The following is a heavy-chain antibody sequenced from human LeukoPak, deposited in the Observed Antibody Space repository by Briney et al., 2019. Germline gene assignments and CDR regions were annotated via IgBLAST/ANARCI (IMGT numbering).Heavy chain of an antibody. J-gene: IGHJ4*02. CDR3: AKELHYDFWSGYLYTFDS. CDR2: ISGRGTAT. V-gene: IGHV3-23*01. D-gene: IGHD3-3*01. CDR1: GFTFSVYA. Sequence: GGSLRLSCAASGFTFSVYAMSWVRQAPGKGLEWVSGISGRGTATYYEDSLKVRFTISRDNSEDTIYLKMNSLRAEDTAIYYCAKELHYDFWSGYLYTFDSWGQGTLVTVSS.